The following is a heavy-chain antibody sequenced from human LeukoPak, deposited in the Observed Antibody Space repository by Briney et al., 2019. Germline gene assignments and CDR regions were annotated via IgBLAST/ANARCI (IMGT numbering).Heavy chain of an antibody. CDR3: ARAERWPPTY. V-gene: IGHV3-53*01. CDR1: GFTVSRNY. Sequence: GGSLRLSCAASGFTVSRNYMSWVRQAPGKGLEWVSGIYSGGSTYYADSVKGRFTISRDNSKNTLFLQMNSLRAEDTAVYYCARAERWPPTYWGQGTLVTVSS. CDR2: IYSGGST. J-gene: IGHJ4*02. D-gene: IGHD6-19*01.